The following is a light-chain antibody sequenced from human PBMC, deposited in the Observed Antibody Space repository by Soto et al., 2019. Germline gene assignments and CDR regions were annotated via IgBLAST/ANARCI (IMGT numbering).Light chain of an antibody. CDR2: DAS. J-gene: IGKJ4*01. CDR3: QHRNNWPLT. Sequence: IVLTQSPATLSVSPGETATLSCRASETINTYLAWYQQKPGQAPKLLIYDASNRATGIPARFSASGSGTDFTLTISSLEPEDFAVYYCQHRNNWPLTFGGGTKVEIK. V-gene: IGKV3-11*01. CDR1: ETINTY.